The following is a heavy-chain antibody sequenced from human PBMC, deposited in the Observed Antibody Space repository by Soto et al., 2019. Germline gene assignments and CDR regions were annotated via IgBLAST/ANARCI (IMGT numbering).Heavy chain of an antibody. V-gene: IGHV3-11*01. CDR3: ARDGRRYIVDDYGPATTQFDV. D-gene: IGHD5-12*01. J-gene: IGHJ4*02. Sequence: GRSLRLSCAASGFSFSDYYMTWVRQAPGKGLEWVSYISGDGRNIYYADSVKGRFTISRDNAKNSLYLQMNSLRAEDTAVFYCARDGRRYIVDDYGPATTQFDVWGQGTLVTVSS. CDR2: ISGDGRNI. CDR1: GFSFSDYY.